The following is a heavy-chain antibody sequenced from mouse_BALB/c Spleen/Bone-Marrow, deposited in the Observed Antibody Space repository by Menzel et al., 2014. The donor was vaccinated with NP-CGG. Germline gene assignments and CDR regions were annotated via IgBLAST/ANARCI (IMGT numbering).Heavy chain of an antibody. CDR1: GFNIKDTY. CDR2: IDPENGNT. J-gene: IGHJ1*01. D-gene: IGHD1-1*01. CDR3: ASGYYGSSPYWYFDV. V-gene: IGHV14-3*02. Sequence: DVQLQESGAELVKPGASVKLSCTASGFNIKDTYMHWVKQRPEQGLEWIGWIDPENGNTIYDPKFQGKASITADTSSNTAYLQLSSLTSEDTAVYYCASGYYGSSPYWYFDVWGAGTTVTVSS.